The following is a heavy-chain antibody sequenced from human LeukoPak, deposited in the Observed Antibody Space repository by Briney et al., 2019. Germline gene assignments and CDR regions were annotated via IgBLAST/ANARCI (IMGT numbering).Heavy chain of an antibody. D-gene: IGHD3-10*01. CDR3: ARAAWFGEPFDY. V-gene: IGHV3-30*04. Sequence: GGSLRLSCAASGFTFSSYAMHWVRQAPGKGLGWVAVISYDGSNKYYADSVKGRFTISRDNSKNTLYLQMNSLRAEDTAVYYCARAAWFGEPFDYWGQGTLVTVSS. J-gene: IGHJ4*02. CDR2: ISYDGSNK. CDR1: GFTFSSYA.